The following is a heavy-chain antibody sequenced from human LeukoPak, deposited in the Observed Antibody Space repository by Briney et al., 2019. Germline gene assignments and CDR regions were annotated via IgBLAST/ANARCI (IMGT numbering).Heavy chain of an antibody. Sequence: SETLSLTCAVYGGSFSGYYWSWIRQPPGKGLEWIGEINHSGSTNYNPSLKSRVTISLDTSKNQFSLKLSSVTAADTAVYSCARSGAANYFDYWGQGTLVTVSS. CDR1: GGSFSGYY. D-gene: IGHD6-25*01. CDR3: ARSGAANYFDY. CDR2: INHSGST. J-gene: IGHJ4*02. V-gene: IGHV4-34*01.